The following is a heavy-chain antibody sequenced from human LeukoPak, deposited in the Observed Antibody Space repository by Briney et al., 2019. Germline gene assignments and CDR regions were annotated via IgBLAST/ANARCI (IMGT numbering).Heavy chain of an antibody. V-gene: IGHV3-23*01. D-gene: IGHD4-17*01. J-gene: IGHJ5*02. CDR2: ITGSHGPT. CDR3: TKDPNGDYVGAVDP. CDR1: GFTFSNFA. Sequence: QPGGSLRLSCAASGFTFSNFAMTWVRQAPGKGLEWVSSITGSHGPTYNTDSVKGRFTISRDNSQNTLYLQMNSLRAEDTAVYYCTKDPNGDYVGAVDPWGQGTLVTVSS.